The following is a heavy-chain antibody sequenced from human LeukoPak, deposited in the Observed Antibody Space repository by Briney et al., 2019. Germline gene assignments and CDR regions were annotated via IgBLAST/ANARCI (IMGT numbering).Heavy chain of an antibody. J-gene: IGHJ6*02. CDR2: ISDSGGST. CDR3: VRGPSFGPYGMDV. D-gene: IGHD3-16*01. CDR1: GFPFSSYA. V-gene: IGHV3-64D*09. Sequence: GGSLRLSCSASGFPFSSYAMHWVRQAPGKGLEYVSAISDSGGSTYYADSVKGRFTISRDNSKNTLYLQMSSLRAEDTAVYFCVRGPSFGPYGMDVWGQGTTVTVSS.